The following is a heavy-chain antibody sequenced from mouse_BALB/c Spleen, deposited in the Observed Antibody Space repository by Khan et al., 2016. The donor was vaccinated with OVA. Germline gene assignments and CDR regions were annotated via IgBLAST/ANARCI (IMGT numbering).Heavy chain of an antibody. CDR3: AGRFIY. D-gene: IGHD1-1*01. CDR1: GYIFTDYA. V-gene: IGHV9-2-1*01. J-gene: IGHJ3*01. CDR2: INTETGEA. Sequence: QIQLVQSGPQLKKPGETVKISCRASGYIFTDYAMHWVRQAPGNVLRWMGWINTETGEATYADDFKGRFAFSLETSATTAYLQINNLKNEDTATYFCAGRFIYWGQGTLVTVSA.